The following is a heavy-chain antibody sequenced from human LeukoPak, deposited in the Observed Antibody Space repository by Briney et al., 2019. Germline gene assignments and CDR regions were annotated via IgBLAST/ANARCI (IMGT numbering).Heavy chain of an antibody. V-gene: IGHV3-53*01. J-gene: IGHJ4*02. D-gene: IGHD1-1*01. CDR3: ARDRVNWNDVGGLFDY. CDR1: GFTLSSYA. CDR2: IYSGGST. Sequence: TGGSLRLSCAASGFTLSSYAMSWVRQAPGKGLEWVSLIYSGGSTSYADSVKGRFTFSRDNSKNTLYLQMNSLRAEDTAVYYCARDRVNWNDVGGLFDYWGQGTLVTVSS.